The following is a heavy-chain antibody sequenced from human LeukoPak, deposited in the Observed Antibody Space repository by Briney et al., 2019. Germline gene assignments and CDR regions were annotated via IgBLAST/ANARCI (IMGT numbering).Heavy chain of an antibody. V-gene: IGHV3-74*01. CDR2: INGDGSNT. Sequence: PGGSLRLSCEGSGFTFRSYWMHWVRQTPGKGLVWVSRINGDGSNTTYADSVKGRFTTSRDTAKNTLYLQMISLRADDTAVYYCARGSGSYSSDAFDIWGQGTMVTVSS. CDR3: ARGSGSYSSDAFDI. J-gene: IGHJ3*02. D-gene: IGHD3-10*01. CDR1: GFTFRSYW.